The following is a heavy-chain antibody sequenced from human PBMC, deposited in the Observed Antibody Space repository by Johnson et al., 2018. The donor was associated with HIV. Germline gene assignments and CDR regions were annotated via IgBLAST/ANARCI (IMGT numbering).Heavy chain of an antibody. CDR3: ARDPQQWLDVGAFDI. CDR2: IRSQVYGETT. D-gene: IGHD6-19*01. V-gene: IGHV3-49*04. CDR1: GFPFGDYA. Sequence: VQLVESGGGVVQPGRSLRLSCRASGFPFGDYAMSWVRQAPGKGLEWVGFIRSQVYGETTEYVASVQGRFTVSRDDSKSIAYLQMNSLKSEDTAVYYCARDPQQWLDVGAFDIWGQGTMVTVSS. J-gene: IGHJ3*02.